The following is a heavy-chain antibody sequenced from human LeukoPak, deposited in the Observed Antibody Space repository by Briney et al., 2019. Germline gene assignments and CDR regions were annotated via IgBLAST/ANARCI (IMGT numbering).Heavy chain of an antibody. J-gene: IGHJ6*03. CDR2: IYSSGST. D-gene: IGHD2/OR15-2a*01. CDR1: GGSISSYY. Sequence: SETLSLTCTVSGGSISSYYWSWIRQPAGKGLEWIGRIYSSGSTNYNPSPKSRVTISVDTSNSQSSLKLSSVTAADTAVYYCARGASNIYYYYMDVWGKGTTVTVSS. V-gene: IGHV4-4*07. CDR3: ARGASNIYYYYMDV.